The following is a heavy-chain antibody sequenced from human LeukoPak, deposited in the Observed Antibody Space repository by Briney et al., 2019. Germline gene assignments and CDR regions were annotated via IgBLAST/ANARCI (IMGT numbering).Heavy chain of an antibody. CDR1: GFTFGGYW. V-gene: IGHV3-7*01. Sequence: GGSLRLSCAASGFTFGGYWMSWVRQAPGKGLEWVANIKQDGSEKYYVDSVKGRFTISRDNAKNSLYLQMNSLRAEDTAVYYCAKDRTPATRGVDYWGQGTLVTVSS. CDR2: IKQDGSEK. CDR3: AKDRTPATRGVDY. D-gene: IGHD3-10*01. J-gene: IGHJ4*02.